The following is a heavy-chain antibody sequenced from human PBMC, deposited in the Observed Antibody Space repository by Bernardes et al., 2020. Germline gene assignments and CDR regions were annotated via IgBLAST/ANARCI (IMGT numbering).Heavy chain of an antibody. CDR2: IYYSGST. Sequence: SETLSLTCTVSGGSISSSSYYWGWIRQPPGKGLEWIGSIYYSGSTYYNPSLKSRVTISVDTSKNQFSLKLSSVTAADTAVYYCATGYCSSTSCYASRWFDPWGQGTLVTVSS. CDR1: GGSISSSSYY. V-gene: IGHV4-39*01. J-gene: IGHJ5*02. CDR3: ATGYCSSTSCYASRWFDP. D-gene: IGHD2-2*01.